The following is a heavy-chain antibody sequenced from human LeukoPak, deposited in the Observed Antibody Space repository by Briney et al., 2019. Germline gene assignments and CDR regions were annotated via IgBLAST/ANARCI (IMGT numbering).Heavy chain of an antibody. CDR3: ARARWDILTGYYYFDY. CDR2: INAGNGNT. V-gene: IGHV1-3*03. J-gene: IGHJ4*02. Sequence: GESLKISCKASGYSFTTHWIGWVRQAPGQRLEWMGWINAGNGNTKYSQEFQGRVTITRDTSASTAYMELSSLRSEDMAVYYCARARWDILTGYYYFDYWGQGTLVTVSS. CDR1: GYSFTTHW. D-gene: IGHD3-9*01.